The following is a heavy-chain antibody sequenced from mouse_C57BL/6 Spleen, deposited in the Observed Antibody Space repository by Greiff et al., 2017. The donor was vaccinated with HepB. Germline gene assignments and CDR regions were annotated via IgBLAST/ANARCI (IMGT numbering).Heavy chain of an antibody. CDR2: IYPGSGNT. D-gene: IGHD2-14*01. J-gene: IGHJ2*01. CDR3: ARGGTFDY. V-gene: IGHV1-76*01. CDR1: GYTFTDYY. Sequence: QVQLQQSGAELVRPGASVKLSCKASGYTFTDYYINWVKQRPGQGLEWIARIYPGSGNTYYNEKFKGKATLTAEKSSSTAYMQLSSLTSEDSAVYFCARGGTFDYWGQGTTLTVSS.